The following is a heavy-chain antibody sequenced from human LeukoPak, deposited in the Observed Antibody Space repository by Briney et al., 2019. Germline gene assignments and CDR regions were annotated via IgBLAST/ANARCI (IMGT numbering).Heavy chain of an antibody. D-gene: IGHD5-18*01. CDR1: GGSISSGDYY. V-gene: IGHV4-39*07. CDR2: INHSGST. CDR3: ARGRNTRGFGYSYGKPVRPPSYYFDY. J-gene: IGHJ4*02. Sequence: PSETLSLTCTVSGGSISSGDYYWSWIRQPPGKGLEWIGEINHSGSTNYNPSLKSRVTISVDTSKNQFSLKLSSVTAADTAVYYCARGRNTRGFGYSYGKPVRPPSYYFDYWGQGTLVTVSS.